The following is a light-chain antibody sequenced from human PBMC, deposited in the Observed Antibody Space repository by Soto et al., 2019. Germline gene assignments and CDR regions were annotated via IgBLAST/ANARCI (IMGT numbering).Light chain of an antibody. CDR2: GAS. V-gene: IGKV3-20*01. Sequence: EIVITQSPATLSVSQGEGATLSCRASQGIGNTLAWYQQKPGQGPRLLIFGASSRATGIPDRFSGSGSGTDFTLTISRLEPEDFAVYYCQHYGSTPPWTFGHGTKVAIK. CDR1: QGIGNT. CDR3: QHYGSTPPWT. J-gene: IGKJ1*01.